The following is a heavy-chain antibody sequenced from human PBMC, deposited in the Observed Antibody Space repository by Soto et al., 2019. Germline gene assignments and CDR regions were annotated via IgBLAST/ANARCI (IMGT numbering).Heavy chain of an antibody. CDR1: GGSISSSNW. J-gene: IGHJ5*02. CDR2: IYHSGST. Sequence: SEALSLTCAVSGGSISSSNWWSWVRQPPGKGLEWIREIYHSGSTNYNPSLKSRVTISVDKSKNQFSLKLSSVTAADTAVYYCARGSVAGIYNRFDPWGQGTLVT. D-gene: IGHD6-19*01. V-gene: IGHV4-4*02. CDR3: ARGSVAGIYNRFDP.